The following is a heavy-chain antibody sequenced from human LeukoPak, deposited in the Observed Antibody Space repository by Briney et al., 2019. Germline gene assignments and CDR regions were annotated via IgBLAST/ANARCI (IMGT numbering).Heavy chain of an antibody. J-gene: IGHJ4*02. CDR2: LYYSGYS. D-gene: IGHD2-21*01. Sequence: PSETLSLTCTVSGGSITSYWAWLRQPPGKGLEWIGYLYYSGYSNYNPSLKSRVSMSVDTSKNQFSLKLTSVTAADTAVYYCARHSIASDGARLFDYWGRGTLVTVSS. V-gene: IGHV4-59*08. CDR3: ARHSIASDGARLFDY. CDR1: GGSITSY.